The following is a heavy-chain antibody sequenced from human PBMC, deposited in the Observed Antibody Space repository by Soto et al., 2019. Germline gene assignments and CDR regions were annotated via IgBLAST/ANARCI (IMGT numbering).Heavy chain of an antibody. J-gene: IGHJ6*02. Sequence: SVNVSCRACRGTFSSYAINWVRQTPGQGLVWMGGIIPILDTANYAQMFQGRVTITADKSTTTAYMELSSLRSEDTAVYYCARKSRGGLQLFDYHYFGMDVWGQGTTVTVSS. CDR1: RGTFSSYA. V-gene: IGHV1-69*10. D-gene: IGHD3-16*01. CDR3: ARKSRGGLQLFDYHYFGMDV. CDR2: IIPILDTA.